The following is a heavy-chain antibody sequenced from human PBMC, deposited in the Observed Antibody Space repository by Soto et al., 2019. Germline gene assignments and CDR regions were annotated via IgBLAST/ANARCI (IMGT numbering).Heavy chain of an antibody. J-gene: IGHJ4*02. Sequence: GGSLRLSCAASGFTFSSYWMHWVRQAPGKGLVWVSRINSDGSSTRYADSVKGRFTISRDNAKNTLYLQMNSLRAEDAAVYYCARAPYSYGFIIDYWGQGTLVTVSS. CDR1: GFTFSSYW. D-gene: IGHD5-18*01. CDR3: ARAPYSYGFIIDY. V-gene: IGHV3-74*01. CDR2: INSDGSST.